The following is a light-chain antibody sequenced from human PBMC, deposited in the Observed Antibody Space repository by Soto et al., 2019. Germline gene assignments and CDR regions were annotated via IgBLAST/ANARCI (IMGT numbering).Light chain of an antibody. Sequence: EILLTQSPGTLSLSPGDRATLSCRASQIFVGSFLAWYQQRPGEAHRLLIYAASTRSPGIPARFRGSGSGTDCTLTSSRLEREEFAIYYCQQDASSDRTSGQGTKVEI. CDR1: QIFVGSF. J-gene: IGKJ1*01. CDR3: QQDASSDRT. CDR2: AAS. V-gene: IGKV3-20*01.